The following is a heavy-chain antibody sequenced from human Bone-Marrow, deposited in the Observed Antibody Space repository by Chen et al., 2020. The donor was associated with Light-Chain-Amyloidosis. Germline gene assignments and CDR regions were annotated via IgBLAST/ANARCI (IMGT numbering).Heavy chain of an antibody. V-gene: IGHV3-7*01. D-gene: IGHD3-10*01. Sequence: EGQLVQSGGGLVQPGGSLRLSCEASGFTFRGYWMSWVRQAPGKGLEWVANIKQSGSDKDYLESVKGRFTISRDNGKNSLYLQMNNLRAEDTAVYYCARVGDGSNRSEALEIWGQGTMVTVSS. CDR1: GFTFRGYW. CDR2: IKQSGSDK. J-gene: IGHJ3*02. CDR3: ARVGDGSNRSEALEI.